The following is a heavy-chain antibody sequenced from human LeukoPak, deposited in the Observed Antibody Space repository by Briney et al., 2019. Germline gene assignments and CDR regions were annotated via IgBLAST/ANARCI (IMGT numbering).Heavy chain of an antibody. Sequence: GGSLRLSCAASGFTVSSNYMSWVRQAPGKGLEGVSFIYSGGSTYYADAVKGRFTISRDNSKNTLYLQMNSLRAEDTAVYYCASLIAAAGSGAFDIWGQGTMVTDSS. CDR2: IYSGGST. CDR3: ASLIAAAGSGAFDI. J-gene: IGHJ3*02. D-gene: IGHD6-13*01. CDR1: GFTVSSNY. V-gene: IGHV3-66*02.